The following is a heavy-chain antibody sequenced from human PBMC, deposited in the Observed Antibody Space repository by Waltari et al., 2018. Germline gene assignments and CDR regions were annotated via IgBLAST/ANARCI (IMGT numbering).Heavy chain of an antibody. Sequence: QVQLQESGPGLVKPSETLSLTCTVSGGSISSHYWSWIRQPPGKGMVGIGDSYYVGSTNDNPSLKSRFTISVDTSKNQFSLKLSSVTAADTAVYYCARDRYSSVWYPPFDPWGQGTLVTVSS. CDR3: ARDRYSSVWYPPFDP. V-gene: IGHV4-59*11. D-gene: IGHD6-19*01. J-gene: IGHJ5*02. CDR1: GGSISSHY. CDR2: SYYVGST.